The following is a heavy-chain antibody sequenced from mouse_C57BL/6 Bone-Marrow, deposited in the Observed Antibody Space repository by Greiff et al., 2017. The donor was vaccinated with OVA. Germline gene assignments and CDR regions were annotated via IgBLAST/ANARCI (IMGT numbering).Heavy chain of an antibody. CDR3: ARHGYYYGSTYAKDY. Sequence: EVKLMESGGGLVQPGGSLKLSCAASGFTFSDYYMYWVRQTPEKRLEWVAYISNGGGSTYYPDTVKGRFTISRDNAKNTLYLQMSRLKSEDTAMYYCARHGYYYGSTYAKDYWGQGTSVTVSS. V-gene: IGHV5-12*01. CDR1: GFTFSDYY. CDR2: ISNGGGST. J-gene: IGHJ4*01. D-gene: IGHD1-1*01.